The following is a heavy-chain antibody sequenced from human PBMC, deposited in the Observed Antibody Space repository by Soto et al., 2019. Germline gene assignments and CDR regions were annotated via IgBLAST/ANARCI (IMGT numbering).Heavy chain of an antibody. CDR2: MNSDGSSI. J-gene: IGHJ4*02. D-gene: IGHD1-1*01. CDR1: GFTFSSYW. V-gene: IGHV3-74*01. CDR3: ARELATTGLYYFDY. Sequence: PGGSLRLSCAASGFTFSSYWMHWVRQAPGKGLVWVSRMNSDGSSITYADSVKGRFTISRDSAKNTMYLQVHSLRAEDTAVYYCARELATTGLYYFDYWGKGTLVTVSS.